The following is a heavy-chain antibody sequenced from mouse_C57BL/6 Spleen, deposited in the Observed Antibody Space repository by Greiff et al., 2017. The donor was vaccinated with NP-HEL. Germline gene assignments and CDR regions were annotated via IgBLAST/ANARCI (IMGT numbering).Heavy chain of an antibody. CDR2: FDPENGDT. CDR3: TNSSKDY. D-gene: IGHD2-5*01. V-gene: IGHV14-4*01. CDR1: GFNIKDVY. Sequence: EVQLVESGAELVRPGASVKLSCTASGFNIKDVYMHWVKQRPEQGLEWIGWFDPENGDTEYASKFQGKATITADTSSNTAYLQLSSLTSEDTAVYYCTNSSKDYWGQGTTLTVSS. J-gene: IGHJ2*01.